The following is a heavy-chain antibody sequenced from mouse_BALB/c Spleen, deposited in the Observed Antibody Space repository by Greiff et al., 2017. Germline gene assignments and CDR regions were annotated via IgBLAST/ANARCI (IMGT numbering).Heavy chain of an antibody. CDR2: IDPENGNT. CDR3: ARDGYDY. Sequence: VHVKQSGAELVRPGALVKLSCKASGFNIKDYYMHWVKQRPEQGLEWIGWIDPENGNTIYEPKFQGKASITADTSSNTAYLQLSSLTSEDTAVYYCARDGYDYWGQGTTLTVSS. V-gene: IGHV14-1*02. J-gene: IGHJ2*01. D-gene: IGHD2-3*01. CDR1: GFNIKDYY.